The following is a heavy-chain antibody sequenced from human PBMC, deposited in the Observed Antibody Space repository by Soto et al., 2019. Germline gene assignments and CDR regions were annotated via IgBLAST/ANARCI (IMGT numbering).Heavy chain of an antibody. CDR1: GFTFSSYG. CDR2: IWYDGSNK. CDR3: ARVYYDFWSGYHNHFDY. J-gene: IGHJ4*02. V-gene: IGHV3-33*01. Sequence: QVQLVESGGGVVQPGRSLRLSCAVSGFTFSSYGMHWVRQAPGKGLEWVAVIWYDGSNKYYADSVKGRFTISRDNSKNTLYLQMNSLRAEDTAVYYCARVYYDFWSGYHNHFDYWGQGTLVTVSS. D-gene: IGHD3-3*01.